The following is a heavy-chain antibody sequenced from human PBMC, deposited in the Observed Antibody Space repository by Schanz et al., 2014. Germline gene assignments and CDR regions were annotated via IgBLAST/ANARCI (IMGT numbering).Heavy chain of an antibody. V-gene: IGHV1-46*01. D-gene: IGHD3-9*01. CDR3: AKVDRTRYYAMDV. Sequence: QVQLVQSAPEVKKPGASVKVSCKASGYSFTTYGLNWVRQAPGQGPEWMGLINPSVGNTNYAQKFRGRVTMTRDTSTSTVYMELSSLRSEDTAVYYCAKVDRTRYYAMDVWGQGTLLTVSS. CDR2: INPSVGNT. CDR1: GYSFTTYG. J-gene: IGHJ4*02.